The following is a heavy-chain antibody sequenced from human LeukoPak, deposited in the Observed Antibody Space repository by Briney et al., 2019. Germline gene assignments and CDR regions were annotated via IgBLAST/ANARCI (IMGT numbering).Heavy chain of an antibody. CDR3: ATGVYCSSTSCYPGYWFDP. Sequence: GASVKVSCTASGYSFTSYGIGWVRQAPGQGLEWMGWISAYNADTKYAQKLQGRVTMTTDTSTSTAYMELRSLRSEDTAVYYCATGVYCSSTSCYPGYWFDPWGQGTLVTVSS. D-gene: IGHD2-2*01. J-gene: IGHJ5*02. V-gene: IGHV1-18*01. CDR2: ISAYNADT. CDR1: GYSFTSYG.